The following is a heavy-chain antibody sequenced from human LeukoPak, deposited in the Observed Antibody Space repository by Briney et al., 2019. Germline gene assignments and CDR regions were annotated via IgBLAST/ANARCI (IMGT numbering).Heavy chain of an antibody. CDR1: GFTFSSYG. Sequence: GGSLRLSCAASGFTFSSYGMHWVRQAPGKGLEWVSAISGSGGSTYYADSVKGRFTISRDNSKNTLYLQMNSLRAEDTAVYYCADLAVAGSFDYWGQGTLVTVSS. D-gene: IGHD6-19*01. V-gene: IGHV3-23*01. CDR2: ISGSGGST. CDR3: ADLAVAGSFDY. J-gene: IGHJ4*02.